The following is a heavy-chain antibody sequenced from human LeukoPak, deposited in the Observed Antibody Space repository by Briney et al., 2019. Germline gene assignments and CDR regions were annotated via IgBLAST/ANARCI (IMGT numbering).Heavy chain of an antibody. D-gene: IGHD2-2*01. CDR2: ISSSSSTI. CDR3: ARDLCSSTSCQLDY. Sequence: GGPLRLSCAASGFTFSSYSMNWVRQAPGKGLEWVSYISSSSSTIYYADSVKGRFTISRDNAKNSLYLQMNSPRAEDTAVYYCARDLCSSTSCQLDYWGQGTLVTVSS. J-gene: IGHJ4*02. CDR1: GFTFSSYS. V-gene: IGHV3-48*01.